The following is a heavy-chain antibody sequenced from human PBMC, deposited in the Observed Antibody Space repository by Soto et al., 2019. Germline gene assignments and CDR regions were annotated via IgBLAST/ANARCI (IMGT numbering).Heavy chain of an antibody. CDR1: GDSISSGHYY. J-gene: IGHJ5*02. V-gene: IGHV4-31*03. CDR2: IYYSTST. CDR3: ARDRSSRVLTTWFDP. Sequence: QVQLQESGPGLVKPSQTLSLTCTVSGDSISSGHYYWSWIRQHPGKGLEWIGYIYYSTSTYYNPSLKSRVAMSVDTSRNQFSLKLSSVTAADTAVYYCARDRSSRVLTTWFDPWGQGTLVTVSS. D-gene: IGHD2-2*01.